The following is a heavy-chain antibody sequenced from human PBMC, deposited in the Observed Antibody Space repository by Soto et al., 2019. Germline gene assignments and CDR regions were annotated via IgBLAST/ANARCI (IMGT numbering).Heavy chain of an antibody. CDR1: GFSLSNARMG. J-gene: IGHJ6*03. V-gene: IGHV2-26*01. CDR3: ARIYSSSWYDHYYYMDV. Sequence: QVTLKESGPVLVKPTETLTLTCSVSGFSLSNARMGVSWIRQPPGKALEWLAHIFSNDEKSYSTSLKSRLTISKDTSKSQVVLTMTNMDPVDTATYYCARIYSSSWYDHYYYMDVWGKGTTVTVSS. D-gene: IGHD6-13*01. CDR2: IFSNDEK.